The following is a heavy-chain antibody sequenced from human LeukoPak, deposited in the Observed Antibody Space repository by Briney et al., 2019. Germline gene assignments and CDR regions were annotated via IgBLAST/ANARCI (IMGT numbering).Heavy chain of an antibody. CDR2: IYYSGST. D-gene: IGHD3-3*01. CDR3: ARDVLGITIFGVAHYFDY. Sequence: KASGTLSLTCTVSGGSISSYYWSWIRQPPGKGLEWIGYIYYSGSTNYNPSLKSRVTISVDTSKNQFSLKLSSVTAADTAVYYCARDVLGITIFGVAHYFDYWGQGTLVTVSS. J-gene: IGHJ4*02. V-gene: IGHV4-59*01. CDR1: GGSISSYY.